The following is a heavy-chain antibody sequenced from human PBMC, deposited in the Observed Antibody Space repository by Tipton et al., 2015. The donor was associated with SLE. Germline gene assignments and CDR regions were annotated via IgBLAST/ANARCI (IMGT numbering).Heavy chain of an antibody. Sequence: TLSLTCTVSGGSIGPYYWHWIRQSPGKALEWIGYIYFDGNSNGRGNYNPSLKSRVTMSVDPSKMQFSLNLNSVTAADTAVYYCAREGSGYDQPFDYWGQGTLVTVSS. D-gene: IGHD5-12*01. CDR3: AREGSGYDQPFDY. CDR1: GGSIGPYY. J-gene: IGHJ4*02. V-gene: IGHV4-59*01. CDR2: IYFDGNS.